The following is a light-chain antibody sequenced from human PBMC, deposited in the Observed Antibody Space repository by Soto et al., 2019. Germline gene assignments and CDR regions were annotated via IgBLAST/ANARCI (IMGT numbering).Light chain of an antibody. Sequence: DIQMIQSPSTLSASVGDRVTITCRASQSISSWLAWYQQKPGKAPKSLIYGATSLQRGVPSRFSGSGGDTDFSLTISSLQPEDIATYYCQQYQRYPPSFGRGTKVDIK. J-gene: IGKJ4*01. V-gene: IGKV1-5*01. CDR3: QQYQRYPPS. CDR1: QSISSW. CDR2: GAT.